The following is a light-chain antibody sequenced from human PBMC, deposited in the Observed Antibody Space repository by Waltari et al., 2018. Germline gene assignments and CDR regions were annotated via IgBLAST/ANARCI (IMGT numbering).Light chain of an antibody. V-gene: IGKV1-12*01. CDR3: QQANSFPLT. J-gene: IGKJ4*01. Sequence: IQMTQSPSSVSASVGDRVTITCRASLAFRNWLTWYQHKPGQAPKLLIYTASTLHSGVPSRFSGSGSGTDFTLTISSLQPEDFATYYCQQANSFPLTFGGGTKVEI. CDR2: TAS. CDR1: LAFRNW.